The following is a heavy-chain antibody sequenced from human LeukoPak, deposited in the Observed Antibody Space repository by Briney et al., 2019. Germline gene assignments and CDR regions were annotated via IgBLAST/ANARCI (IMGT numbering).Heavy chain of an antibody. D-gene: IGHD2-15*01. V-gene: IGHV4-59*08. CDR2: IFYSGNT. J-gene: IGHJ5*02. CDR1: GGSISSYY. Sequence: SETLSLTCTVSGGSISSYYWSWVRQPPGKELEWIGYIFYSGNTNSNPSLKSRVTTSVDRSKNQFSLRLNSVTAADTALYYCAFCSGGRCYHHFGTWGQGTLVTVSS. CDR3: AFCSGGRCYHHFGT.